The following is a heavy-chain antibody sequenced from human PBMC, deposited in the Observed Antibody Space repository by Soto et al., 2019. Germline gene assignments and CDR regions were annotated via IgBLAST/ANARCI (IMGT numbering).Heavy chain of an antibody. D-gene: IGHD6-6*01. CDR1: GGTFSSYA. CDR3: ASPSSIAALLGKGNYFDD. V-gene: IGHV1-69*13. CDR2: IIPIFGTA. J-gene: IGHJ4*02. Sequence: GASVKVSCKASGGTFSSYAISWVRQAPGQGLEWMGGIIPIFGTANYAQKFQGRVTITADESTSTAYMELSSLRSEDTAVYYCASPSSIAALLGKGNYFDDWGQGTLVTVSS.